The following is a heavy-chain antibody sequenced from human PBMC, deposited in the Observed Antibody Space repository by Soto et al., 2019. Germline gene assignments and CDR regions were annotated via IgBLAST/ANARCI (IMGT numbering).Heavy chain of an antibody. CDR2: INHSGST. J-gene: IGHJ6*02. Sequence: SETLSLTCAVYGGSFSGYYWSWIRQPPGKGLEWFGKINHSGSTNYNPSLKSRVTISVDTSKNQFSLKLSSVTAADTAVYYCAREMLGLGYYDSSGYYYYYYYGMDVWGQGTTVT. CDR3: AREMLGLGYYDSSGYYYYYYYGMDV. CDR1: GGSFSGYY. D-gene: IGHD3-22*01. V-gene: IGHV4-34*01.